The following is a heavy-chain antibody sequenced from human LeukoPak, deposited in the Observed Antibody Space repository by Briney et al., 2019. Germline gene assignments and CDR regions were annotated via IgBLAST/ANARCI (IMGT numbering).Heavy chain of an antibody. V-gene: IGHV4-34*01. CDR2: INHSGST. Sequence: PSETLSLTCAVYGGSFSGYYWSWIRKPPGKGLEWIGEINHSGSTNYNPSLKSRVTISVDTSKNQFSLKLSSVTAADTAVYYCARSTRWYFDYWGQGTLVTVSS. J-gene: IGHJ4*02. CDR3: ARSTRWYFDY. D-gene: IGHD2-2*01. CDR1: GGSFSGYY.